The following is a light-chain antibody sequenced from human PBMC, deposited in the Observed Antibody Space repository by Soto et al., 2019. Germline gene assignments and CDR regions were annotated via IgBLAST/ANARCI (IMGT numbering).Light chain of an antibody. V-gene: IGKV1-27*01. J-gene: IGKJ4*01. CDR2: TSS. Sequence: DIPMTQSPSSLSASVGDRVTITCRASQGISNHLSWYQQKPGKVPKLLIYTSSTLQSGVPSRFSGSGSGTDFTLTISSLQPEDVATYYCQKHDNAPLTFGGGTKVEIK. CDR1: QGISNH. CDR3: QKHDNAPLT.